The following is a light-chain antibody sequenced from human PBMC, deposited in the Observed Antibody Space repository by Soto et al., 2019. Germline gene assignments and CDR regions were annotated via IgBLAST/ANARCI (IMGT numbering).Light chain of an antibody. CDR1: SSNIGGNS. Sequence: QSVMTQPPSVSETPGQRVTISCSGSSSNIGGNSVYWYQQLPGSAPKLLIHNNDQRPFGIPDRFSGSTSGTSATLGITGLQSGDEADYYCGSWDSSLTAYVFGTGTKVTVL. V-gene: IGLV1-51*01. CDR2: NND. CDR3: GSWDSSLTAYV. J-gene: IGLJ1*01.